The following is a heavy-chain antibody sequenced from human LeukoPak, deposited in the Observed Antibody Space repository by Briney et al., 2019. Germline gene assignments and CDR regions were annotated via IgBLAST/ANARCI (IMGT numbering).Heavy chain of an antibody. Sequence: ASVKVSCKASGYTFTSYGISWVRQAPGQGLEWMGWISAYNGNTNYAQKLQGRVTMTTDTSTSTAYMELRSLRSDDTAVYYCARDAITMVRGVPVGWFDPWGQGTLVTVSS. D-gene: IGHD3-10*01. CDR1: GYTFTSYG. V-gene: IGHV1-18*01. J-gene: IGHJ5*02. CDR2: ISAYNGNT. CDR3: ARDAITMVRGVPVGWFDP.